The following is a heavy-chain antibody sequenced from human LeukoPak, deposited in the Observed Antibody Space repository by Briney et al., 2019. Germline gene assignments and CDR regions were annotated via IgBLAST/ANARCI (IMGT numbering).Heavy chain of an antibody. V-gene: IGHV1-69*13. D-gene: IGHD6-13*01. Sequence: SVKVSCKASGGTFSSYAISWVRQAPGQGLELMGGIIPIFGTANYAQKVQGRVTITADESTSTAYMALRSLRSDDTAVYYCARVKSEMRSSSWYLTPYYYYYYMDVWGKGTTVTVSS. CDR1: GGTFSSYA. CDR2: IIPIFGTA. CDR3: ARVKSEMRSSSWYLTPYYYYYYMDV. J-gene: IGHJ6*03.